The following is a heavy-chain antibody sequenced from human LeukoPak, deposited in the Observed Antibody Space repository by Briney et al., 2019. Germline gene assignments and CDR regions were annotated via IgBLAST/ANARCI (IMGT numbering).Heavy chain of an antibody. CDR3: AKDSSSSPYYMDV. Sequence: GGSLRLSCAASGFTLDDYAMHWVRQAPGKGLEWVSGISWNSGSIGYADSVKGRFTISRDNAKNSLYLQMNSLRAEDMALYYCAKDSSSSPYYMDVWGKGTTVTVSS. J-gene: IGHJ6*03. V-gene: IGHV3-9*03. CDR2: ISWNSGSI. CDR1: GFTLDDYA. D-gene: IGHD6-13*01.